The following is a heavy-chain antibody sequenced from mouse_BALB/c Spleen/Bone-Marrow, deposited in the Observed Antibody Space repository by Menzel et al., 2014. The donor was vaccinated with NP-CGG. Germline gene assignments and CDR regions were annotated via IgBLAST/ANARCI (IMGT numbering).Heavy chain of an antibody. CDR2: IYPGDGDT. CDR3: ARKYGDY. Sequence: QVQLKESGAELVRPGSSVKISCKASGYVFSSYWMNWVKQRPGQGLEWIGQIYPGDGDTNYNGKFKGKATLTADKSSSTAYMQLSSLTSEDSAVYFCARKYGDYWGQGTTLTVSS. J-gene: IGHJ2*01. CDR1: GYVFSSYW. D-gene: IGHD2-10*02. V-gene: IGHV1-80*01.